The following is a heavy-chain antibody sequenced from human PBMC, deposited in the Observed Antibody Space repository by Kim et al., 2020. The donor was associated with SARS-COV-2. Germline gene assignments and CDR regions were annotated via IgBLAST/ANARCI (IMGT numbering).Heavy chain of an antibody. V-gene: IGHV3-30*04. CDR2: ISFDGSGK. J-gene: IGHJ5*02. D-gene: IGHD2-2*01. CDR3: ARAGVPAATYWFDP. Sequence: GGSLRLSCAASGFTFSSHAMLWVRQAPGKGPEWVAVISFDGSGKYYVDSVKGRFTISRDNSKNTLYLQMNSLRAEDTAVYYCARAGVPAATYWFDPWGQGTLVTVSS. CDR1: GFTFSSHA.